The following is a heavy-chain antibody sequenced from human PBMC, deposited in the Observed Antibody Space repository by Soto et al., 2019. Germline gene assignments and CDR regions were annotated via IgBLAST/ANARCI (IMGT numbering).Heavy chain of an antibody. CDR2: VSHSGST. CDR1: GDSVNTVNYY. J-gene: IGHJ6*02. Sequence: SETLSLTCTVSGDSVNTVNYYWTWIRQPPGKGLEWIGYVSHSGSTNYSPSLKSRVTLSVDTSKNQFYLTLTSVAAADTAVYYCARGRGIAVRPYYYGMDVWGQGTTVTVSS. D-gene: IGHD6-6*01. CDR3: ARGRGIAVRPYYYGMDV. V-gene: IGHV4-61*01.